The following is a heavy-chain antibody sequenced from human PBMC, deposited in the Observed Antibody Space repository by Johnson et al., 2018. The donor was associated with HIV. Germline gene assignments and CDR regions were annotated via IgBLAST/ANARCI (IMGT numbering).Heavy chain of an antibody. V-gene: IGHV3-30*02. D-gene: IGHD1-1*01. Sequence: VESGGGLVQPGGSLRLSCAASGFTFSSYGMHWVRQAPGKGLEWVAFIRYDGSNKNYSDSVKGRFTISRDNSKNTLYLQMNSLRAEDTAVYYCATSTASDAFDIWGQGTMVTVSS. J-gene: IGHJ3*02. CDR3: ATSTASDAFDI. CDR2: IRYDGSNK. CDR1: GFTFSSYG.